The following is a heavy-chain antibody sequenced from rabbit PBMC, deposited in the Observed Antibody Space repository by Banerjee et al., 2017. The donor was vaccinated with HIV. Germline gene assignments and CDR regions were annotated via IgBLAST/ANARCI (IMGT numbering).Heavy chain of an antibody. CDR2: ILGGSDST. CDR3: AINYAADTACDL. Sequence: QEQLEESGGDLVKPGGSLTLTCKASGFSLSSGYDMCWVRQAPGKGLEWIGCILGGSDSTYYASWAKGRFTISRTSSTTVTLQMTSLTAADTATYFCAINYAADTACDLWGPGTLVT. CDR1: GFSLSSGYD. V-gene: IGHV1S45*01. J-gene: IGHJ4*01. D-gene: IGHD4-2*01.